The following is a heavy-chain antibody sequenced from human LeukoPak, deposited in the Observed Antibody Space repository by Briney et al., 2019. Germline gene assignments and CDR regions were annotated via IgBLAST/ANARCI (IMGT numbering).Heavy chain of an antibody. J-gene: IGHJ4*02. CDR2: LSGSGGNT. V-gene: IGHV3-23*01. D-gene: IGHD3-3*01. Sequence: GGSLRLSCAASGFTFSSYSMNWVRQAPGKGLEWVSGLSGSGGNTYYADSVKGRFTISRDNSKNTLYLQMNSLRAEDTAVYYCAKWGAYDFWSGYSMHYFDFWGQGTLVTVSS. CDR3: AKWGAYDFWSGYSMHYFDF. CDR1: GFTFSSYS.